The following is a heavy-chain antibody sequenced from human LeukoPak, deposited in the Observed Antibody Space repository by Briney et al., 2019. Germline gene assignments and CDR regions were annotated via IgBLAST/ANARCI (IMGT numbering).Heavy chain of an antibody. Sequence: SSQTLSLTCVISGDSLSSSGDAWNWIRQSPSGRLERLGRTYQRSKWSSDYALSVRSRITVDPDTSKNQFSLQLYSVTPEDTAVYYCARGRASAFDYWDQGTLVTVSS. D-gene: IGHD6-13*01. CDR3: ARGRASAFDY. CDR2: TYQRSKWSS. J-gene: IGHJ4*02. CDR1: GDSLSSSGDA. V-gene: IGHV6-1*01.